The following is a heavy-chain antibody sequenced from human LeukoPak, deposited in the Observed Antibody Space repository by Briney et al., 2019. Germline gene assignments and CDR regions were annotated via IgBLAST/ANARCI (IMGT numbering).Heavy chain of an antibody. CDR2: ISGSGGST. V-gene: IGHV3-23*01. J-gene: IGHJ4*02. D-gene: IGHD2-2*01. CDR3: AKVGLGYCSSTSCYERFISAYYFDY. Sequence: PGGSLRLSCAASGFTFSSYAMSWVRQAPGKWLEWVSAISGSGGSTYYADSVKGRFTISRGNYKNTLYLQMNSLRAEDTAVYYCAKVGLGYCSSTSCYERFISAYYFDYWGQGTLVTVSS. CDR1: GFTFSSYA.